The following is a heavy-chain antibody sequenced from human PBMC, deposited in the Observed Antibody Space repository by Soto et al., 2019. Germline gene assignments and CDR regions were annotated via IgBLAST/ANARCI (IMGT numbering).Heavy chain of an antibody. J-gene: IGHJ4*02. V-gene: IGHV1-3*01. D-gene: IGHD6-19*01. CDR1: GYTFTSYA. Sequence: QVQLVQSGAEVKKPGASVKVSCKASGYTFTSYAMHWVRQAPGQRLEWMGWINAGNGNTKYSQKSQGRVTITRDTSASTAYKELSSLKSEGTAVYYCARVIGGWYSFDYWGQGTLVTVSS. CDR2: INAGNGNT. CDR3: ARVIGGWYSFDY.